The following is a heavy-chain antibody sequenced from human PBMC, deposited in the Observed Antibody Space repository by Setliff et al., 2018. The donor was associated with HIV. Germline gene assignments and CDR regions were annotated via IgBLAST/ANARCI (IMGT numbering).Heavy chain of an antibody. CDR3: ARQHGDYAFGS. CDR2: IYHSGNT. CDR1: GDSIDNSNW. D-gene: IGHD4-17*01. Sequence: KPSETLSLTCVVSGDSIDNSNWWSWVRQPPGQGLEWMGEIYHSGNTNYNPSLKSRLTMSVDKSKNQFSLNLRSVTAADTAVYYCARQHGDYAFGSWGQGTLVTVSS. V-gene: IGHV4-4*02. J-gene: IGHJ5*01.